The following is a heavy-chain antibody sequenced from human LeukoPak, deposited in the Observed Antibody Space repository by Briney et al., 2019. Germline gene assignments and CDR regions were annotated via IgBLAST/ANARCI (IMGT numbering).Heavy chain of an antibody. V-gene: IGHV1-8*01. Sequence: ASVKVSCKASGYTFTSYDINWVRQATGQGLEWMGWMNPNSGNTGYTQKFQGRVTITRNTSISTAYMELSSLRSEDTAVYYCARAAGIRPGYIDYWGQGTLVNISS. CDR2: MNPNSGNT. CDR3: ARAAGIRPGYIDY. J-gene: IGHJ4*02. CDR1: GYTFTSYD.